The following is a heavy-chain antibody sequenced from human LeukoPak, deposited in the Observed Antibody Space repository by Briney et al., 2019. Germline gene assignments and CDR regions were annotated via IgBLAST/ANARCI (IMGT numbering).Heavy chain of an antibody. CDR1: GGTFSSYA. J-gene: IGHJ4*02. D-gene: IGHD5-24*01. V-gene: IGHV1-69*13. Sequence: GASVKVFCKASGGTFSSYAISWVRQAPGQGLEWMGGIIPTFGTANYAQKFQGRVTITADESTSTAYMELSSLRSEDTAVYYCARDSGDGYNVRPWEWGQGTLVTVSS. CDR2: IIPTFGTA. CDR3: ARDSGDGYNVRPWE.